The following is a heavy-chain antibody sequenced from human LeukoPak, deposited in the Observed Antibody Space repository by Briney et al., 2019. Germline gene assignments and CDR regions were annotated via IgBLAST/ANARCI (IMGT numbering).Heavy chain of an antibody. CDR1: GFTFSSYE. CDR3: ARVGPWVNPDYYYYYMDV. V-gene: IGHV3-48*03. Sequence: GGSLRLSCAASGFTFSSYEMNWVRQAPGKGLEWVSYISSSGSTIYYADSVKSRFTISRDNAKNSLYLQMNSLRAEDTAVYYCARVGPWVNPDYYYYYMDVWGKGTTVTVSS. J-gene: IGHJ6*03. D-gene: IGHD1-14*01. CDR2: ISSSGSTI.